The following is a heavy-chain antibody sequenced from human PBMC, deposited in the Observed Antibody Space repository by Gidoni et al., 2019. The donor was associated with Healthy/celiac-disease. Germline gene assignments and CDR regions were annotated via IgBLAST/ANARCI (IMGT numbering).Heavy chain of an antibody. J-gene: IGHJ4*02. V-gene: IGHV3-23*01. CDR3: AKGGPMVRGVIIPMGFDY. D-gene: IGHD3-10*01. Sequence: EVQLLESGGGLVPPGGSLSLFCAASGFTVRSHVLSWVREAPGKGLEGVSAISGSGGSKYNADSVKGWFTISGDNSKNTLYLKMNSLRAEDTAVYYCAKGGPMVRGVIIPMGFDYWGQGTLVTVSS. CDR2: ISGSGGSK. CDR1: GFTVRSHV.